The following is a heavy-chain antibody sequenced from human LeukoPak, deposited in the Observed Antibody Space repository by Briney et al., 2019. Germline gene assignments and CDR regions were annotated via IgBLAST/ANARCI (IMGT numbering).Heavy chain of an antibody. D-gene: IGHD2-8*01. CDR1: GFTFSSYS. J-gene: IGHJ4*02. Sequence: GGSLRLSCAASGFTFSSYSMNWVRQAPGKGLEWVSYISSSSSTIYYADSVKGRFTISRDNAKNSLYLQMNSLRAEDTAVYYCARDRLPYCTNGVCYTSIFDYWGQGTLVTVSS. CDR3: ARDRLPYCTNGVCYTSIFDY. V-gene: IGHV3-48*01. CDR2: ISSSSSTI.